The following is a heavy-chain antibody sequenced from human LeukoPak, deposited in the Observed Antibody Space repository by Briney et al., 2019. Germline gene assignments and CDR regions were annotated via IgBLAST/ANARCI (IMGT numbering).Heavy chain of an antibody. CDR3: ARARGYGGYPSDYFDY. J-gene: IGHJ4*02. D-gene: IGHD5-12*01. V-gene: IGHV3-30*04. Sequence: GGSLRLSCAASGFTFSSYAMHWVRQAPGKGLEWVAVISYDGSNKYYADSVKGRFTISRDNSKNTLYLQMNSLRAEDTAVYYCARARGYGGYPSDYFDYWGQGTLVTVSS. CDR1: GFTFSSYA. CDR2: ISYDGSNK.